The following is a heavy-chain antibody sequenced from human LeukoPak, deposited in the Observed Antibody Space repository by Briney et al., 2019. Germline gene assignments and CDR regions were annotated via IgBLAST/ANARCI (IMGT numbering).Heavy chain of an antibody. V-gene: IGHV3-11*01. D-gene: IGHD3-10*01. Sequence: GGSLRLSCAASGFTFSDYYMSWIRQAPGKGLEWVSYISSSGSTIYYADSVKGRFTISRDNAKNSLYLQVNSLRAEDTAVYYCARYKVRGVIFDYWGQGTLVTVSS. CDR3: ARYKVRGVIFDY. CDR1: GFTFSDYY. J-gene: IGHJ4*02. CDR2: ISSSGSTI.